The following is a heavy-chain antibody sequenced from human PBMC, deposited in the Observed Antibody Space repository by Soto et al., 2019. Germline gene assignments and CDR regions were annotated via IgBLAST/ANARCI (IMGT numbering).Heavy chain of an antibody. J-gene: IGHJ6*03. CDR2: ISGSGGST. V-gene: IGHV3-23*01. CDR3: AKATGYYYYMDV. CDR1: GFTFSSYA. Sequence: GGSLRLSCAASGFTFSSYAMSWVRQAPGKGLEWVPAISGSGGSTYYADSVKGRFTISRDNSKNTLYLQMNSLRAEDTAVYYCAKATGYYYYMDVWGKGTTVTVSS.